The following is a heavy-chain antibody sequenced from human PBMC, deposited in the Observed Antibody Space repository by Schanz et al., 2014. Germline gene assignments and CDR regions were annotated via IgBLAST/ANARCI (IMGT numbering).Heavy chain of an antibody. Sequence: EVQLVESGGCLVQPGGSLKLSCAASGLIFSNYVMSWVRQAPGKGLEWVSFIYIGGNTYYADSVKGRFTISRDNSKNTVYIQMNSLRAEDTAVYYCARGGPAYYFDDWGQGTLVTVSS. CDR3: ARGGPAYYFDD. V-gene: IGHV3-66*01. CDR2: IYIGGNT. CDR1: GLIFSNYV. J-gene: IGHJ4*02.